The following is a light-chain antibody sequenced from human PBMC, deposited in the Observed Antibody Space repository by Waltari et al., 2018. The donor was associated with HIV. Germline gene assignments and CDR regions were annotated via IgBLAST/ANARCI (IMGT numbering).Light chain of an antibody. J-gene: IGLJ3*02. Sequence: QLALAQSPSASASLGASVKLTCTLSSGHSSNAIAWHQQQPETGPRYLMKVNSDGSHIKGDGIPDRFSGSSSGAERYLTISSLQSEDEADYYCQTWGSGIRVFGGGTKLTVL. CDR3: QTWGSGIRV. V-gene: IGLV4-69*01. CDR1: SGHSSNA. CDR2: VNSDGSH.